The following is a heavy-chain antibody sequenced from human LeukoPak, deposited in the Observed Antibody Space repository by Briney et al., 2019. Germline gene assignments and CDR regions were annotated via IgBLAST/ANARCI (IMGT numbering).Heavy chain of an antibody. Sequence: NPSETLSLTCIVSGGSISSGTYYWGWIRQPPGKGLEWIGSIYYSGSTYYNPSLKSRVTISVDTSKNQFSLKLSSVTAADTAVYYCARLTTYYYDSSGPTQFDYWGQGTLVTVSS. J-gene: IGHJ4*02. CDR1: GGSISSGTYY. D-gene: IGHD3-22*01. CDR2: IYYSGST. V-gene: IGHV4-39*01. CDR3: ARLTTYYYDSSGPTQFDY.